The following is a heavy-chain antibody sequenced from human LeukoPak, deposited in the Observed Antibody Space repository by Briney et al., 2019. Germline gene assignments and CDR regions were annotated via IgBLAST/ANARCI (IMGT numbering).Heavy chain of an antibody. D-gene: IGHD3-10*01. CDR2: INAGNGNT. CDR1: GYTFTSYA. V-gene: IGHV1-3*01. CDR3: ARDGSYYGSAILPEGSPVDY. Sequence: ASVKVSCKASGYTFTSYAMHWVRQAPGQRLEWMGWINAGNGNTKYSQEFQGRVTITRDTSASTAYMELRSLRSDDTAVYYCARDGSYYGSAILPEGSPVDYWGQGTLVTVSS. J-gene: IGHJ4*02.